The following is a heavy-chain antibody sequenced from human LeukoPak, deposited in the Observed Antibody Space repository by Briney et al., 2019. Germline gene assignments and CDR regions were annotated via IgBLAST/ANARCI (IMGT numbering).Heavy chain of an antibody. CDR1: GFTFSDYY. CDR3: ARSGLRWNDAFDI. Sequence: PGGSLRLSCEASGFTFSDYYMSWIRQAPGKGLEWISYISNNGRSIYYADSVKGRFTISRDNAKNSLYLQMNSLRAEDTAVYYCARSGLRWNDAFDIWGQGTMVTVSS. CDR2: ISNNGRSI. D-gene: IGHD4-23*01. J-gene: IGHJ3*02. V-gene: IGHV3-11*04.